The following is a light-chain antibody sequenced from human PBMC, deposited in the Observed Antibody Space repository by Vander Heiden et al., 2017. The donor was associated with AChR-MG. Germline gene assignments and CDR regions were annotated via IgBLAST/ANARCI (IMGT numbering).Light chain of an antibody. CDR3: QQYGSSPLYT. J-gene: IGKJ2*01. V-gene: IGKV3-20*01. Sequence: EIVLTQSPGTLSLSPGDRATLSCRASQSVSSSYLAWYPQKPGQAPRLLIYGASSRATGIPDRFSGSGCGTDFTLTISRLEPEDFAVYYCQQYGSSPLYTFGQRTKLDIK. CDR1: QSVSSSY. CDR2: GAS.